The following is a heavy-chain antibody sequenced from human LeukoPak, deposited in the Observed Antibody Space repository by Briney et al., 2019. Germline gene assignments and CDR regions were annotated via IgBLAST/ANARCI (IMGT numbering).Heavy chain of an antibody. V-gene: IGHV1-2*06. D-gene: IGHD2-15*01. CDR2: INPNSGGT. CDR3: ARDPRYCSGGGCYFYGMDV. J-gene: IGHJ6*02. Sequence: ASVKVSCKASGYTFTGYYMHWVRQAPGQGLEWMGRINPNSGGTNYAQKFQGRVTMTRDTSISTAYMELSRLRSDDTAEYYCARDPRYCSGGGCYFYGMDVWGQGTTVTVSS. CDR1: GYTFTGYY.